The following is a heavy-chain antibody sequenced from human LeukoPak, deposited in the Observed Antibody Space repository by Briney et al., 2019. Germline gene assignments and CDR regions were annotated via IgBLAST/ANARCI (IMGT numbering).Heavy chain of an antibody. D-gene: IGHD6-19*01. V-gene: IGHV3-23*01. CDR3: AKGMGLAHYYFYGMDV. CDR2: IGGGDGSI. CDR1: GFTFSSYW. Sequence: PGGSLRLSCAASGFTFSSYWMHWVRQAPGKGLEWVSVIGGGDGSIYYADSVKGRFTISRDNSKNTLYLQMTSLRAEDAAIYYCAKGMGLAHYYFYGMDVWGQGTTVTVSS. J-gene: IGHJ6*02.